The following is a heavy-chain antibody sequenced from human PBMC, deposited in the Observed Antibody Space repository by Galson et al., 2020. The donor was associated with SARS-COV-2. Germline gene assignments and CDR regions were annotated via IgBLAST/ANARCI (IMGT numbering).Heavy chain of an antibody. CDR1: GGSINNNSSY. J-gene: IGHJ4*02. V-gene: IGHV4-39*07. CDR2: VDFTGHT. Sequence: SETLSLTCTVSGGSINNNSSYWGWIRQPPGKGLEWIGSVDFTGHTYYNPSVKTRVSIQIDTSKNQFSLILTSVTAADTAMFYCARDPVLFEGGGSPVREAAPFDYWGPGNLVTVSS. CDR3: ARDPVLFEGGGSPVREAAPFDY. D-gene: IGHD2-21*01.